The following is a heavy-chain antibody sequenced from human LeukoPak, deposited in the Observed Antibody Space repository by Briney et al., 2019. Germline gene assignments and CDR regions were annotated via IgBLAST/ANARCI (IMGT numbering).Heavy chain of an antibody. CDR3: ARGRVSSSTRHSTYYYYFYMDV. J-gene: IGHJ6*03. CDR2: IDHTGTT. CDR1: DDSITIYY. V-gene: IGHV4-59*01. Sequence: PSETLSLTCSVSDDSITIYYWTWIRQPPGKGLEWIGYIDHTGTTNYNPSLNSRVTISRDTSKNHFSLQLSSVTAADTAVYFCARGRVSSSTRHSTYYYYFYMDVWGKGTTVTVSS. D-gene: IGHD4-11*01.